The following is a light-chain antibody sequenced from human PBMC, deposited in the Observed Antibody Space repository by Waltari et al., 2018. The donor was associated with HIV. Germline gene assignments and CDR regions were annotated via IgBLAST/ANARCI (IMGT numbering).Light chain of an antibody. V-gene: IGKV3-15*01. CDR3: QAFGGT. J-gene: IGKJ3*01. CDR2: GPS. CDR1: QSVRSH. Sequence: VVTQSPATLSVSPGQRVTLSCGASQSVRSHLAWYQPRSGQSRRLLIDGPSTRATGVPARFSASGSGTDFTLTITSLQFEDFAVYYCQAFGGTFGPGTRV.